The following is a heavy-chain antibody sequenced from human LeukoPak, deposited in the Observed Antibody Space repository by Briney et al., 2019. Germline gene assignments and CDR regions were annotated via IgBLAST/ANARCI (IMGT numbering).Heavy chain of an antibody. Sequence: ASMKVSCKASGYTFTSYGISWVRQAPGQGLEWMGWISAANGNTNYAQKLQGRVTITRDTSASTATMELSSLRSEDTAVYYCARPYYYGSGSYNENYFDYWGQGTLVTVSS. CDR3: ARPYYYGSGSYNENYFDY. CDR2: ISAANGNT. J-gene: IGHJ4*02. D-gene: IGHD3-10*01. CDR1: GYTFTSYG. V-gene: IGHV1-18*01.